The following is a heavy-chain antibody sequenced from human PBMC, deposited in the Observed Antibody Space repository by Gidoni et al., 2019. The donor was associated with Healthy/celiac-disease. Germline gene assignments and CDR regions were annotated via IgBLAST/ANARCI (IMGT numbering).Heavy chain of an antibody. CDR1: GFPFSDYY. CDR2: LSSSGSTI. CDR3: ARDEYSSSWYRGFDY. J-gene: IGHJ4*02. D-gene: IGHD6-13*01. Sequence: QVQLVESGGGLVKPGGSLRLSCAASGFPFSDYYMSWIRQAPGKGLEWFSYLSSSGSTISYADSVKGRFTISRDNAKNSLYLQMNSLRAEDTAVYYCARDEYSSSWYRGFDYWGQGTLVTVSS. V-gene: IGHV3-11*01.